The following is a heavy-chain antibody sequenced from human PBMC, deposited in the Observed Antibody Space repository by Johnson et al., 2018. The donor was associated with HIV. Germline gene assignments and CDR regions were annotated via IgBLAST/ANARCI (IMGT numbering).Heavy chain of an antibody. CDR1: GFTFSSYG. Sequence: QVQLVESGGGVVQPGGSLRLSCAASGFTFSSYGMHWVRQAPGKGLEWVAFIRYDGSNKHYADSVKGRFTISRDNAKNSLYLQMDSLRAGDTAVYYCARKGDAFDIWGQGTMVIVSS. CDR3: ARKGDAFDI. V-gene: IGHV3-30*02. J-gene: IGHJ3*02. CDR2: IRYDGSNK.